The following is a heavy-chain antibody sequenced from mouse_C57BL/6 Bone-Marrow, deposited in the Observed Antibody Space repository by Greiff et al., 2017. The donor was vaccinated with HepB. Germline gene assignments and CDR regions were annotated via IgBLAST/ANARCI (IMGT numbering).Heavy chain of an antibody. CDR3: ASSHDEWLLRRLRPRRAMDY. CDR2: INPGSGGT. J-gene: IGHJ4*01. D-gene: IGHD2-2*01. CDR1: GYAFTNYL. V-gene: IGHV1-54*01. Sequence: VQLQQSGAELVRPGTSVKVSCKASGYAFTNYLIEWVKQRPGQGLEWIGVINPGSGGTNYDEKFKGKATLTADKSSSTAYMQLSSLTSEDSAVYFCASSHDEWLLRRLRPRRAMDYWGQGTSVAVSS.